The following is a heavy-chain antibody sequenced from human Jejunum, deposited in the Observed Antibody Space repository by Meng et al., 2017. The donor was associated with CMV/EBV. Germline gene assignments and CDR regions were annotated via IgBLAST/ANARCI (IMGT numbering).Heavy chain of an antibody. D-gene: IGHD3-10*01. CDR1: GGSMGSGNYY. V-gene: IGHV4-30-4*01. CDR3: ARASYGSGSPLGESWFDP. CDR2: IHYSGST. J-gene: IGHJ5*02. Sequence: GAGPDVVEPSQTLSLTCTGAGGSMGSGNYYWSWIRQPPGKGLEWIGYIHYSGSTYYNPSLRSRLTISVDTSKNQFSLKLSSVTAADTAVYYCARASYGSGSPLGESWFDPWGQGTLVTVSS.